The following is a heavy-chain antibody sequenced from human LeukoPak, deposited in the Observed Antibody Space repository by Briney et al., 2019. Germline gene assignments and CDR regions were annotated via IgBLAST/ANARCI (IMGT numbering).Heavy chain of an antibody. CDR2: IYYSGSA. Sequence: SETLSLTCTVSGVSISSYYWGWVRQPPGEGLEWIASIYYSGSAYYNPSLKSRVTVSVDTSKNQFSLGLSSVTAADTAVYYCARHWVTSIVNRPGVCWFDPWGQGTLVTVSS. CDR3: ARHWVTSIVNRPGVCWFDP. D-gene: IGHD6-6*01. V-gene: IGHV4-39*01. J-gene: IGHJ5*02. CDR1: GVSISSYY.